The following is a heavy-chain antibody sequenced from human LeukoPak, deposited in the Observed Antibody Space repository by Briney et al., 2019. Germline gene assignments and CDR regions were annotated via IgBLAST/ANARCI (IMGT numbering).Heavy chain of an antibody. J-gene: IGHJ4*02. D-gene: IGHD6-13*01. CDR2: ISSSGSTI. CDR3: ARFLGIAAAGTGSDY. Sequence: GGSLRLSCAASGFTFSSYEMNWVRQAPGKGLEWVSYISSSGSTIYYADSVKGRFTISRDNAKNSLYLQMNSLRAEDTAVYYCARFLGIAAAGTGSDYWGQGTLVTVSS. V-gene: IGHV3-48*03. CDR1: GFTFSSYE.